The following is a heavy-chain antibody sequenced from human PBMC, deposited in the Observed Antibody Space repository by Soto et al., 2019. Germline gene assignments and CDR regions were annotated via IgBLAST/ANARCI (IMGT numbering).Heavy chain of an antibody. CDR3: ARDRGDY. V-gene: IGHV4-4*07. CDR2: VYTSGST. J-gene: IGHJ4*02. D-gene: IGHD3-10*01. CDR1: GGSISSDS. Sequence: QVQLQESGPGLVKPSETLSLTCTVSGGSISSDSWSWIRQPAGKGLEWIGRVYTSGSTSYNPSLKSRVTMSVDTSKSQFSLKLTSVTAADTAVYFSARDRGDYWGQGTLVTVSS.